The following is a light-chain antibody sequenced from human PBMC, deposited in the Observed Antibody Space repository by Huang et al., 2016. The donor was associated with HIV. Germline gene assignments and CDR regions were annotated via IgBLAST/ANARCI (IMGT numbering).Light chain of an antibody. CDR3: QQYYSSPRT. Sequence: DIQMTQSPSSLSVSIGDRVTITCWASQDISNSLAWYQQKSGNAPRLLLYASSRLDPEVSSRFSGSGSGTAHTLTISGLQPEDSATYYCQQYYSSPRTFGQGTKVEI. CDR1: QDISNS. CDR2: ASS. V-gene: IGKV1-NL1*01. J-gene: IGKJ2*01.